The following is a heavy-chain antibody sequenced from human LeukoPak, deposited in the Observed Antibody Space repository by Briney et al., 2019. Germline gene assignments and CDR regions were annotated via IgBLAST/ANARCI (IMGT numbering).Heavy chain of an antibody. CDR3: ARDLRVVPAEVWFDP. Sequence: SVKVSCKASGGTFSSYTISWVRQAPGQGLEWMGRIIPILGIANYAQKFQGRVTITADKSTGTAYMELSSLRSEDTAVYYCARDLRVVPAEVWFDPWGQGTLVTVSS. J-gene: IGHJ5*02. CDR2: IIPILGIA. CDR1: GGTFSSYT. D-gene: IGHD2-2*01. V-gene: IGHV1-69*04.